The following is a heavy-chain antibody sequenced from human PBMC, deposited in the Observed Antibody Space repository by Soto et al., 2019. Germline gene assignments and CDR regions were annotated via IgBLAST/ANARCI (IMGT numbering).Heavy chain of an antibody. CDR2: VSGYNGNT. V-gene: IGHV1-18*01. CDR1: GYTFTSHG. J-gene: IGHJ4*02. CDR3: ARDLGAKVYY. Sequence: QAQLVQSGAEVKKPGASVKVSCKASGYTFTSHGISWVRQAPGQGLEWMGWVSGYNGNTNYAQKFQGRVTMTTDTSTTTAYMELWSLTSDDTAVYYCARDLGAKVYYWGQGTLVTVSS. D-gene: IGHD3-16*01.